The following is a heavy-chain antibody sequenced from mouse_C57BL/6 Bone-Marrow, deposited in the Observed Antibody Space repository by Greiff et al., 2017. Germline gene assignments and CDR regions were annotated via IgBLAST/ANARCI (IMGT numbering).Heavy chain of an antibody. CDR2: ISSGSSTI. Sequence: EVKLMESGGGLVKPGGSLKLSCAASGFTFSDYGMHWVRQAPEKGLEWVAYISSGSSTIYYADTVKGRFTISRDNAKNTLFLQMTSLRSEDTAMYYCARHMITAYFDYWGQGTTLTVSS. CDR1: GFTFSDYG. CDR3: ARHMITAYFDY. D-gene: IGHD2-4*01. J-gene: IGHJ2*01. V-gene: IGHV5-17*01.